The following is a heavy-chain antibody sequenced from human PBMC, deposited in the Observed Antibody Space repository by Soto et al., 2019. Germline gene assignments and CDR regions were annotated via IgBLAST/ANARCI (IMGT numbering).Heavy chain of an antibody. CDR2: IWYDGSYR. CDR3: ARISGSGHLGWFDP. CDR1: GFTFNTYG. V-gene: IGHV3-33*03. J-gene: IGHJ5*02. Sequence: QVQLVQSGGGVVQSGRALRLSCTSSGFTFNTYGMFWARQAPGKGLEWVAGIWYDGSYRYYVDSVQGRFTVSRDNSKNTVYLEMNSLRAEDTAVYYCARISGSGHLGWFDPWGQGTLVSVS. D-gene: IGHD3-10*01.